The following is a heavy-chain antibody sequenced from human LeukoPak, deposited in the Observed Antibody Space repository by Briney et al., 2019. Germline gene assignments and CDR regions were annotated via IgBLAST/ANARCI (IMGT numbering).Heavy chain of an antibody. J-gene: IGHJ4*02. V-gene: IGHV3-23*01. Sequence: GGSLRLSCATSGFTFSSSAMSWVRQAPGKGLEWVSSISTSGGGTYYADSVKGRFTISRDNSKNTLYLQMNSLRAEDTAVYYCAKERPTTTAFDYWGQGTLVTVSS. D-gene: IGHD1-1*01. CDR3: AKERPTTTAFDY. CDR1: GFTFSSSA. CDR2: ISTSGGGT.